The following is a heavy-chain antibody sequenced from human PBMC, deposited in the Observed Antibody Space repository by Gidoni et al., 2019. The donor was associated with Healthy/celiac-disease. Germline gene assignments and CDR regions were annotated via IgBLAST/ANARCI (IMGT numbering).Heavy chain of an antibody. CDR1: GGSISSYY. J-gene: IGHJ4*02. Sequence: QVQLQESGPGLVKPSETLSLTCTVSGGSISSYYWSWIRQPPGKGLEWIGYIYYSGSTNYNPSLKSRVTISVDTSKNQFSLKLSSVTAADTAVYYCAREGDSSSWYHFDYWGQGTLVTVSS. D-gene: IGHD6-13*01. CDR3: AREGDSSSWYHFDY. CDR2: IYYSGST. V-gene: IGHV4-59*01.